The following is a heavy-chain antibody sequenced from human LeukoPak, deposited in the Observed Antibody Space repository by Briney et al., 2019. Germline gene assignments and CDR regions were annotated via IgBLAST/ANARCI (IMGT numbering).Heavy chain of an antibody. CDR3: VRDSSSSAYDAFEI. J-gene: IGHJ3*02. V-gene: IGHV3-9*01. Sequence: GGSLRLSCAASGFTFDDYAMHWVRQAPGKGLEWVSGISWNSGIIGYVDSVKGRFTISRDRAKKSLYLQMDSLRIEDTALYYCVRDSSSSAYDAFEIWGQGTMVTVSS. CDR1: GFTFDDYA. CDR2: ISWNSGII. D-gene: IGHD6-19*01.